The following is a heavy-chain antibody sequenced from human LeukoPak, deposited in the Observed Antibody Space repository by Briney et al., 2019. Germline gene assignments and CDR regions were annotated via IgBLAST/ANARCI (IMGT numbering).Heavy chain of an antibody. D-gene: IGHD6-13*01. V-gene: IGHV3-11*06. CDR1: GCTFSDYY. CDR2: ISGTSSYT. CDR3: AKLGSMASAGIPDY. J-gene: IGHJ4*02. Sequence: GGSLSLSCAASGCTFSDYYMSWLRQAPGKGLEWVSYISGTSSYTNYADSVKGRFTISRDNAKNALYLQMNSLRGDDTALYYCAKLGSMASAGIPDYWGQGTLVTASS.